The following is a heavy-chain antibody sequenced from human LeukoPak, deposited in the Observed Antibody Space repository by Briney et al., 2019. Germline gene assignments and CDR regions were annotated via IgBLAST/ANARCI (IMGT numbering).Heavy chain of an antibody. Sequence: GGSRRLSCAASGFSFSSFWMSWVRQAPGKGLEWVANIKQDGSEKYYEDSVKGRFTISRDNAKNSLYLQMNSLRAEDTAVYYCARDLTRIQLWPERFDYWGQGTLVTVSS. D-gene: IGHD5-18*01. V-gene: IGHV3-7*01. CDR1: GFSFSSFW. CDR3: ARDLTRIQLWPERFDY. J-gene: IGHJ4*02. CDR2: IKQDGSEK.